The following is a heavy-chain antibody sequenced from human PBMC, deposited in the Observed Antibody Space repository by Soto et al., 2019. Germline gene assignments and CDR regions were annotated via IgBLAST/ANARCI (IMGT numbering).Heavy chain of an antibody. V-gene: IGHV5-10-1*01. CDR2: IDPSDSYT. CDR3: ARSVSRIAPSAPDDSSTDD. CDR1: GYSFTSYW. Sequence: PGESLKISCKGSGYSFTSYWISWVRQMPGKGLEGMGRIDPSDSYTNYSPSFQGHVTISADKSISTAYLQWSSLKASDTAMYYRARSVSRIAPSAPDDSSTDDCGQGTMATASS. J-gene: IGHJ4*01. D-gene: IGHD6-13*01.